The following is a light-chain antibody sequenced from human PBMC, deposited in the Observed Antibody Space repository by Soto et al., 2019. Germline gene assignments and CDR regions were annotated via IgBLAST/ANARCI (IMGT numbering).Light chain of an antibody. CDR2: EVS. CDR3: CSYAGINTFYV. J-gene: IGLJ1*01. V-gene: IGLV2-23*02. CDR1: SSDVGSYNL. Sequence: QSVLSQPASVSGSPGQSITISCTGTSSDVGSYNLVPWYQQHPGKAPKLMLYEVSKRPSGVSNRFSGSKSGNTASLTISGLQAEDEADYYCCSYAGINTFYVFGTGTKVTVL.